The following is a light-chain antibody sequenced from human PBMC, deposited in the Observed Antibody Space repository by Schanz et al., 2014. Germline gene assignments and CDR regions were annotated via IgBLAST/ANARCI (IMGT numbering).Light chain of an antibody. V-gene: IGLV1-40*01. J-gene: IGLJ1*01. Sequence: QSVLTQPPSVSGAPGQRITISCTGGSTNIGAGYDVHWYQQLPGTAPKLLIYTNSNRPSGVPDRFSGSKSGTSASLAITGLQAEDEADYYCQSYDSSLSGLYVFGTGTKLTVL. CDR3: QSYDSSLSGLYV. CDR2: TNS. CDR1: STNIGAGYD.